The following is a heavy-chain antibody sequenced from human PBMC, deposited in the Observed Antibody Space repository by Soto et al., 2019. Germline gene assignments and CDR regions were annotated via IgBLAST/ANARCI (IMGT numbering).Heavy chain of an antibody. CDR3: ARDLHGSSGYYSFDY. D-gene: IGHD3-22*01. CDR2: IIPSFGTA. CDR1: GGTFSSYA. V-gene: IGHV1-69*01. J-gene: IGHJ4*02. Sequence: QVQLVQSGAEVKKPGSSVKVSCKASGGTFSSYAISWVRQAPGQGLEWMGGIIPSFGTAKYAQKLQGRVTITADESTSTAYMELSSLRSEDTAVYYCARDLHGSSGYYSFDYWGQGTLVTVSS.